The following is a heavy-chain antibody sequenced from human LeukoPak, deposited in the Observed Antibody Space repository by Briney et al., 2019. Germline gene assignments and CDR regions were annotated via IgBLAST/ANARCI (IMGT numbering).Heavy chain of an antibody. V-gene: IGHV4-39*07. Sequence: PSETLSLTCTVSGGSISSSSYYWVWIRQPPGKGLEWIGSIYYSGSTYYNPSLKSRVTISVDTSKNQFSLKLSSVTAADTAVYYCARARRQDSFWFDPWGQGTLVTVSS. CDR2: IYYSGST. J-gene: IGHJ5*02. CDR3: ARARRQDSFWFDP. CDR1: GGSISSSSYY.